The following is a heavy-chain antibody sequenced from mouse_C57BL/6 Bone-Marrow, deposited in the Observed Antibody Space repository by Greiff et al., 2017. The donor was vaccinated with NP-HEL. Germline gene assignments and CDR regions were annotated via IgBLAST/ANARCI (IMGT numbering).Heavy chain of an antibody. Sequence: EVKLVESGGGLVQPGGSMKLSCAASGFTFSDAWMDWVRQSPEKGLEWVAEIRNKANNHATYYAESVKGRFTISRDDSKSSVYLQMNSLRAEDTGIYYCTTLYSTPLSLRVPVVSDWCKVLTKRSTTVLTGTGFAYWGQGTLVTVSA. CDR2: IRNKANNHAT. D-gene: IGHD4-1*01. CDR1: GFTFSDAW. J-gene: IGHJ3*01. CDR3: TTLYSTPLSLRVPVVSDWCKVLTKRSTTVLTGTGFAY. V-gene: IGHV6-6*01.